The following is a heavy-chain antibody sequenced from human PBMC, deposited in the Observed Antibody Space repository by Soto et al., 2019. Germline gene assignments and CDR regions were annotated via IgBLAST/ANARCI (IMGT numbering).Heavy chain of an antibody. D-gene: IGHD6-13*01. J-gene: IGHJ3*02. Sequence: QVQLVQSGAEVKKPGASVKVSCKASGYTFTSYAMHWVRQAPGQRLEWMGWINAGNGNTKYSQKFQGRVTITRDTSASTAYMGLSSLRSEDTAVYYCARERSSWFLDAFDIWGQGTMVTVSS. CDR2: INAGNGNT. V-gene: IGHV1-3*01. CDR3: ARERSSWFLDAFDI. CDR1: GYTFTSYA.